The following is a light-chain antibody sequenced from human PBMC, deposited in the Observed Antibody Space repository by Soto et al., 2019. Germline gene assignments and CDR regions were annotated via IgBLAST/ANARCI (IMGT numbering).Light chain of an antibody. Sequence: EIVVTQSPATLSVSPGERATLSCRASQSVNTNFAWYQQKPGQAPRLLIYGASTRATGIPARFSGSGSGTEFTLTISSLQSEDFAVYYCQQYNNWPSWTFG. CDR2: GAS. J-gene: IGKJ1*01. V-gene: IGKV3-15*01. CDR1: QSVNTN. CDR3: QQYNNWPSWT.